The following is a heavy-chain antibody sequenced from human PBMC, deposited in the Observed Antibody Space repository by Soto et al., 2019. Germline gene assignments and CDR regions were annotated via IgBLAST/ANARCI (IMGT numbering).Heavy chain of an antibody. CDR3: ARDPRPYYYGSGSPVY. CDR2: ISYDGSNK. D-gene: IGHD3-10*01. CDR1: GFTFSSYA. V-gene: IGHV3-30-3*01. J-gene: IGHJ4*02. Sequence: QVQLVESGGGVVQPGRSLRLSCAASGFTFSSYAMHWVRQAPGKGLEWVAVISYDGSNKYYADSVKGRFTISRDNSKNTLYLQMNSLRAEDTAVYYCARDPRPYYYGSGSPVYWGQGTLVTVSS.